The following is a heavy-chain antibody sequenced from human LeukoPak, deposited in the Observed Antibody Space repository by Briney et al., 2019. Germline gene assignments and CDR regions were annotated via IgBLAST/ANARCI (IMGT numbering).Heavy chain of an antibody. D-gene: IGHD3-22*01. V-gene: IGHV3-21*01. CDR1: GFTLSFYN. CDR3: ARDMKAYDSSYGMDV. Sequence: GGSLRLSCAASGFTLSFYNMNWVRQAPGKGLEWVSFISSSSTYIYYADSVKGRFTISRDNAKNSLYLQMNSLRAEDTAVYYCARDMKAYDSSYGMDVWGQGTTVTVPS. J-gene: IGHJ6*02. CDR2: ISSSSTYI.